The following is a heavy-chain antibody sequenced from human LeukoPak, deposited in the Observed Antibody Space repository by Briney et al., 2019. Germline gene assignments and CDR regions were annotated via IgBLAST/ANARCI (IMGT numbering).Heavy chain of an antibody. CDR3: ARPMVRGVIIDAFDI. CDR1: GYSISSGYY. V-gene: IGHV4-38-2*01. CDR2: IYHSGST. D-gene: IGHD3-10*01. J-gene: IGHJ3*02. Sequence: SETLSLTCAVSGYSISSGYYWGWIRQPPGKGLEWIGSIYHSGSTYYNPSLKSRVTISVDTSKNQFSLKLSSVTAADTAVYYCARPMVRGVIIDAFDIWGQGTVVTVSS.